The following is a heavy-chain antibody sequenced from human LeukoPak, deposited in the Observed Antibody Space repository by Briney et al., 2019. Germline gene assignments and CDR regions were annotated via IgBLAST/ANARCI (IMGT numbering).Heavy chain of an antibody. CDR2: IYYSGTT. V-gene: IGHV4-39*01. J-gene: IGHJ4*02. CDR3: ATSTGDFWSGSFFRLDY. CDR1: RGSINSSSFY. D-gene: IGHD3-3*01. Sequence: KPSETLSLTCTVSRGSINSSSFYWGWIRQPPGKGLEWIGSIYYSGTTYYNPSLKSRVTISVDTSKNQFSLKLSSVTAADTAVYYCATSTGDFWSGSFFRLDYWGQGTLVTVSS.